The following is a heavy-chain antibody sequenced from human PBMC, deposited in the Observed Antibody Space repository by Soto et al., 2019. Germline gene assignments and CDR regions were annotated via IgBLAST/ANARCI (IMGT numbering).Heavy chain of an antibody. CDR3: AKDPSFWYSPYWYFDL. V-gene: IGHV3-23*01. CDR1: GLTFSSYA. Sequence: EVQLLEYGGGLVQPGGYLRLSCAASGLTFSSYAMSWVRQAPGKGLEWVSAFSGSGGSTYYADSLKGRFTISRDNSKNTLYLQMNILRAEDTAVYYCAKDPSFWYSPYWYFDLWGRVTLVTVSS. CDR2: FSGSGGST. D-gene: IGHD6-13*01. J-gene: IGHJ2*01.